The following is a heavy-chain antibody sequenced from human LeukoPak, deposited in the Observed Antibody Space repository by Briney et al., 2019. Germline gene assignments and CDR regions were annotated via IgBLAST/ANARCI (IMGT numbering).Heavy chain of an antibody. CDR3: ARDGYGYNYMDV. V-gene: IGHV3-53*01. CDR1: GFTVSSNF. D-gene: IGHD1-1*01. CDR2: IYSGGTT. Sequence: PGGSLRLSCAASGFTVSSNFMSWVRQSPGKGLEWVAVIYSGGTTYYADSVRGRFTISRDNSKNTPYLQMNSLRAEDTAVYYCARDGYGYNYMDVWGKGTTVTVSS. J-gene: IGHJ6*03.